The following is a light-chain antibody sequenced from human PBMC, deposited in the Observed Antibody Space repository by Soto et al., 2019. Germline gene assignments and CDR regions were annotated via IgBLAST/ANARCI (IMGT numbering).Light chain of an antibody. CDR2: DAS. CDR3: QQRSNWLT. Sequence: EIVLTQSPATLSLSPGERATLSCRASQSVSSYLAWYQQKPGQAPRLLIYDASNRATGIPARFSGSGSGTYFTLTISSLETEDFAVYYCQQRSNWLTFGGGTKVEIK. V-gene: IGKV3-11*01. CDR1: QSVSSY. J-gene: IGKJ4*01.